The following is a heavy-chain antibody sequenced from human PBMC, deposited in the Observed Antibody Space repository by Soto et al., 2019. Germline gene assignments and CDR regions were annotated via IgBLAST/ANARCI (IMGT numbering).Heavy chain of an antibody. CDR3: AKGSQGSDYCSSTSCYHMDV. CDR1: GFTFSSYA. J-gene: IGHJ6*04. Sequence: GGSLRLSCAASGFTFSSYAMSWVRQAPGKGLEWVSAISGSGGSTYYADSVKGRFTISRDNSKNTQYLQMKSLRAEDRAVYYCAKGSQGSDYCSSTSCYHMDVWGKGTTVTVSS. V-gene: IGHV3-23*01. D-gene: IGHD2-2*01. CDR2: ISGSGGST.